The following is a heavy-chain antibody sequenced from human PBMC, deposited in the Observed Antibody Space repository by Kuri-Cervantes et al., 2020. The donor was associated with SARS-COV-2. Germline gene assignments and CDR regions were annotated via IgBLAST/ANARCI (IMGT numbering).Heavy chain of an antibody. J-gene: IGHJ4*02. CDR2: IKQDGSEK. CDR1: GFTFSSYW. Sequence: GGSLRLSCAASGFTFSSYWMSWVRQAPGKGLEWVANIKQDGSEKYYVDSVEGRFTISRDNAKNSLYLQMNSLRAEDTAVYYCARPDGRGLHPFDYWGQGTLVTVSS. CDR3: ARPDGRGLHPFDY. V-gene: IGHV3-7*01. D-gene: IGHD4-17*01.